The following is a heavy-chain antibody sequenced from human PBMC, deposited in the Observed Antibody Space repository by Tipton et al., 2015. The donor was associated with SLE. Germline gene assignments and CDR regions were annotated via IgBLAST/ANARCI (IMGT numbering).Heavy chain of an antibody. CDR2: ISYDGSNK. V-gene: IGHV3-30*04. J-gene: IGHJ4*02. CDR3: AKDLGGQWLSQIFDY. CDR1: GFTFSSYA. Sequence: FLRLSCAASGFTFSSYAMHWVRQAPGKGLEWVAVISYDGSNKYYADSVKGRFTISRDNSKNTLYLQMNSLRAEDTVVYYCAKDLGGQWLSQIFDYWGQGTLVTVSS. D-gene: IGHD3-22*01.